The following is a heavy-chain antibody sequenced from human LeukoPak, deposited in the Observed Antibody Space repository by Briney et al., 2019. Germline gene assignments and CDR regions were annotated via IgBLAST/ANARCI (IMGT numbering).Heavy chain of an antibody. D-gene: IGHD1-26*01. CDR1: GGSISSSKW. CDR2: IFHSGST. Sequence: SETLSLTCAVSGGSISSSKWWSWVRQPPGKGLEWIGEIFHSGSTNYNPSLKSRVTMSVDKSKNQFSLKLSSVTAADTAVYYCARTVPVGATAAYFDYWGQGTLVTVSS. J-gene: IGHJ4*02. V-gene: IGHV4-4*02. CDR3: ARTVPVGATAAYFDY.